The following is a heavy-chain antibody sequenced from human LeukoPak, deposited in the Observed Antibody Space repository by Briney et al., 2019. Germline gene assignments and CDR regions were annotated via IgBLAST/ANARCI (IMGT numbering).Heavy chain of an antibody. J-gene: IGHJ4*02. D-gene: IGHD1-26*01. CDR1: GGTFSSYA. CDR2: IIPIFGTA. V-gene: IGHV1-69*05. CDR3: ARTLYSGSYYPDY. Sequence: SVKVSCKASGGTFSSYAISWVRQAPGQGLEWMGRIIPIFGTANYAQKFQGRVTITTDESTGTAYMELSSLRSEDTAVYYCARTLYSGSYYPDYWGQGTLVTVSS.